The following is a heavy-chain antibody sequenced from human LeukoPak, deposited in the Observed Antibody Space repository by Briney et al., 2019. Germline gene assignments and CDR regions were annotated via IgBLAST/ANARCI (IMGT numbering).Heavy chain of an antibody. D-gene: IGHD5-18*01. CDR2: ISYDGSNK. J-gene: IGHJ4*02. CDR1: GFTFSSYG. Sequence: GGSLRLSCAASGFTFSSYGMHWVRQAPGKGLEWVAVISYDGSNKYYADSVKGRVTISRDNSKNTLYLQMNSLRAEDTAVYYCAKAEARGYSYGSDYWGQGTLVTVSS. CDR3: AKAEARGYSYGSDY. V-gene: IGHV3-30*18.